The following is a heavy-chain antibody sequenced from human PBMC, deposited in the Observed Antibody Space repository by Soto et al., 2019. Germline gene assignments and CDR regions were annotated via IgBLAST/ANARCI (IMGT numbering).Heavy chain of an antibody. J-gene: IGHJ4*02. D-gene: IGHD4-17*01. CDR3: ARHYGGNPRVFDY. V-gene: IGHV4-59*01. CDR1: GGSISSFY. Sequence: SETLSLTCTVSGGSISSFYWSWIRQPPGKGLEWIGYTHYSGSTNYNPSLKSRVTISVDTSKNQFSLKVTSVIAADTAVYYCARHYGGNPRVFDYWGQGTLVTVSS. CDR2: THYSGST.